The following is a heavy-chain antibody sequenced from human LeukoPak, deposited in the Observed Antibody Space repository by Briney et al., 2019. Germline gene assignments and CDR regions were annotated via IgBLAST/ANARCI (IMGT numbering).Heavy chain of an antibody. CDR1: GYSFISYW. D-gene: IGHD3-16*01. CDR3: ARLLTPDWFDP. Sequence: AESLKISCKGSGYSFISYWISWVRQMLGKGLEWMGKIDPSDSYTSYSPSFQGHVTISADKSISTAYLQWSSLKASDNAMYYCARLLTPDWFDPWGQGTLVTVSS. V-gene: IGHV5-10-1*01. CDR2: IDPSDSYT. J-gene: IGHJ5*02.